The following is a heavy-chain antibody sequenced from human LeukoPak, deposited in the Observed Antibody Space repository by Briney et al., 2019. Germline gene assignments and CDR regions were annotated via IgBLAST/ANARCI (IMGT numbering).Heavy chain of an antibody. CDR3: AKPHRSGSYYHY. Sequence: GGSLRLSGAASGFTFSSYAMSWVRQAPGKGLEWVSAISGSGGSTYYADSVKGRFTISRDNSKNTLYLQMNSLRAEDTAVYYCAKPHRSGSYYHYWGQGTLVTVSS. V-gene: IGHV3-23*01. J-gene: IGHJ4*02. CDR2: ISGSGGST. D-gene: IGHD1-26*01. CDR1: GFTFSSYA.